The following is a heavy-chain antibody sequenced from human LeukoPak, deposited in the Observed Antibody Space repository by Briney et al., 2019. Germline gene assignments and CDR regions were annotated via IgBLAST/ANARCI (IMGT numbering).Heavy chain of an antibody. D-gene: IGHD5-24*01. V-gene: IGHV3-7*01. CDR2: LNPDGSQK. Sequence: GGSLTLSCEASGFTFSRNWMSWVRQAPGKGLEWVASLNPDGSQKHYVDSVKGRFTISRDNTRNSLYLQMSSLGDEDTAVYYCAKLLGMATTSAYWGQGTLVTVSS. CDR3: AKLLGMATTSAY. CDR1: GFTFSRNW. J-gene: IGHJ4*02.